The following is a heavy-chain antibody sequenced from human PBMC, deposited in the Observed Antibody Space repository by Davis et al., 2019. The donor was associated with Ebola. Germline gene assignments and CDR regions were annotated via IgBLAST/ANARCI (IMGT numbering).Heavy chain of an antibody. CDR2: ISSSSSYI. V-gene: IGHV3-21*01. CDR3: ARSRIAAAGDY. Sequence: GESLKISCAASGFTFSSYSMNWVRQAPGKGLEWVSSISSSSSYIYYADSVKGRFTISRDNAKNSLYLQMNSLRAEDTAVYYCARSRIAAAGDYWGQGTLVTVSS. CDR1: GFTFSSYS. J-gene: IGHJ4*02. D-gene: IGHD6-13*01.